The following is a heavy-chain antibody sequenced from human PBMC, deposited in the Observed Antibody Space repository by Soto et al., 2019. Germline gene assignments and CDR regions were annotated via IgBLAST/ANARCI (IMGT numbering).Heavy chain of an antibody. D-gene: IGHD5-12*01. V-gene: IGHV1-69*01. CDR1: GGTFSSYA. Sequence: QVQLVQSGAEVKKPGSSVKVSCKASGGTFSSYAISWVRQAPGQGLEWMGGIIPIFGTANYAQKFQGRLTIPADESTSTAYIELSSLRSEDTAVYFCARGNHPGGSGYATPYYYYSYVMDVWGQGTTVTVSS. CDR3: ARGNHPGGSGYATPYYYYSYVMDV. CDR2: IIPIFGTA. J-gene: IGHJ6*02.